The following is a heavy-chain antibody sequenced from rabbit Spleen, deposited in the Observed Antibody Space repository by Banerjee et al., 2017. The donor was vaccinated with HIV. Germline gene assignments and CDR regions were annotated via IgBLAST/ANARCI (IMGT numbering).Heavy chain of an antibody. V-gene: IGHV1S7*01. CDR1: GFTLSSYY. J-gene: IGHJ3*01. CDR2: IDPVFGIT. Sequence: HLKESGGGLVQPGGSLKLSCTASGFTLSSYYMNWVRQAPGKGLEWIGYIDPVFGITYYANWVNGRFSISRENAQNTVFLQMTSLTAADTATYFCARDERDTTHGGSYFALWGQGTLVTVS. CDR3: ARDERDTTHGGSYFAL. D-gene: IGHD8-1*01.